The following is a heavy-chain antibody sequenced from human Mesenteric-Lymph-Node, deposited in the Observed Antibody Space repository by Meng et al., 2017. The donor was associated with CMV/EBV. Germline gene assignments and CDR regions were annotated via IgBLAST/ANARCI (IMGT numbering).Heavy chain of an antibody. D-gene: IGHD4-17*01. J-gene: IGHJ6*02. CDR2: ISSSSSYI. CDR3: ARDSSGIWATVTTGYYYGIDV. CDR1: GFTFSSYS. Sequence: GESLKISCAASGFTFSSYSMNWVRQAPGKGLEWVSSISSSSSYIYYADSVKGRFTISRDNAKNSLYLQMNRLRAEDTAVYYCARDSSGIWATVTTGYYYGIDVWGQGTTVTVSS. V-gene: IGHV3-21*01.